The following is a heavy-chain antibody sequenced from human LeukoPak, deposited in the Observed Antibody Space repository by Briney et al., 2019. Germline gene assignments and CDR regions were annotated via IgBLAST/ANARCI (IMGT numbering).Heavy chain of an antibody. Sequence: GGSLRLSRAASGFTFSSYAMSWVRQAPGKGLEWVSAISGSGGSTYYADSVKGRFTISRDNSKNTLYLQMNSLRAEDTAVYYCAKETVAVGSFITIDYWGQGTLVTVSS. V-gene: IGHV3-23*01. CDR3: AKETVAVGSFITIDY. J-gene: IGHJ4*02. CDR1: GFTFSSYA. CDR2: ISGSGGST. D-gene: IGHD6-19*01.